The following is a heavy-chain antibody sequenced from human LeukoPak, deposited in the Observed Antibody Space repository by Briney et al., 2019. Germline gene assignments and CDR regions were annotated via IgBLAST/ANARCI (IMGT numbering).Heavy chain of an antibody. D-gene: IGHD3-22*01. J-gene: IGHJ4*02. CDR2: ISYDGSNK. V-gene: IGHV3-30*18. Sequence: PGGSLRLSCAASGFTFSDYYMSWIRQAPGKGLEWVAVISYDGSNKYYADSVKGQFTISRDNSKNTLYLQMNSLRAEDTAVYYCAKGKMYFYDSSGYSATSFDYWGQGTLVTVSS. CDR1: GFTFSDYY. CDR3: AKGKMYFYDSSGYSATSFDY.